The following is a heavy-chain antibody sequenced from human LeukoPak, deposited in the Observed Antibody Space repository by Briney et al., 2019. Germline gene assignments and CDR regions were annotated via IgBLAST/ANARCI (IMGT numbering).Heavy chain of an antibody. CDR3: AKDSYGSGTTADY. CDR1: GFTFSKYG. D-gene: IGHD3-10*01. CDR2: IWSNGNNV. J-gene: IGHJ4*02. Sequence: PGGSLRLSCAASGFTFSKYGMHWIRQAPGKGLEWVAVIWSNGNNVYYVESVKGRFTISRDNSKNTLCLQMNSLRAEDTAVYYCAKDSYGSGTTADYWGQGTLVTVSS. V-gene: IGHV3-33*06.